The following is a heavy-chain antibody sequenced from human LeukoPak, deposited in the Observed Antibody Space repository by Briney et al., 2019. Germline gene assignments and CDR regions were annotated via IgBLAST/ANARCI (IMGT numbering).Heavy chain of an antibody. CDR1: GGSISSYY. CDR3: ARDRGRYSSGWYVFDP. J-gene: IGHJ5*02. CDR2: IYTSGST. Sequence: SETLSLTCTVSGGSISSYYWSWIRQPAGKGLEWIGRIYTSGSTNYNPSLKSRVTMSVDTSKNQFSLKLSSVTAADTAVYYCARDRGRYSSGWYVFDPWGQGILVTVSS. D-gene: IGHD6-19*01. V-gene: IGHV4-4*07.